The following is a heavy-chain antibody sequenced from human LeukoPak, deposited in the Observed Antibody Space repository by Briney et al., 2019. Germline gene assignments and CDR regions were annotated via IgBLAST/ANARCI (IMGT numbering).Heavy chain of an antibody. CDR3: ARHFTTYDFWSGYPYYYYYYMDV. Sequence: SETLSLTCTVSGGSISSYYWSWLRQPPGKGLEWLGYIYTSGSTNYNPSLKSRVTISVDTSKNQFSLKLSSVTAADTAVYYCARHFTTYDFWSGYPYYYYYYMDVWGKGTTVTVSS. J-gene: IGHJ6*03. D-gene: IGHD3-3*01. CDR1: GGSISSYY. V-gene: IGHV4-4*09. CDR2: IYTSGST.